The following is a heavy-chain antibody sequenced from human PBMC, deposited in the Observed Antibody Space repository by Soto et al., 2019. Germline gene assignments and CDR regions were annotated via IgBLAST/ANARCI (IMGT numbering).Heavy chain of an antibody. CDR1: GFTLSKYW. J-gene: IGHJ4*02. CDR2: VKQDGSDK. D-gene: IGHD3-16*01. Sequence: EVQLVESGGGLVQPGGSLRLTCATSGFTLSKYWMSWVRQAPGKGLEWVANVKQDGSDKYYVDSVKGRFTISRDNAKNSLYLQMNSLRAEDTAVYYCARGGENFDQWGQGTLVTVSS. V-gene: IGHV3-7*04. CDR3: ARGGENFDQ.